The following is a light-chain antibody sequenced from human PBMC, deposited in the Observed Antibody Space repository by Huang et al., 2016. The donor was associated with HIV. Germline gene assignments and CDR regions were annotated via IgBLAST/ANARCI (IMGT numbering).Light chain of an antibody. V-gene: IGKV1-27*01. CDR3: QKYDSVPRT. CDR2: AAS. CDR1: QDINKY. J-gene: IGKJ1*01. Sequence: DIQMTQYPSSLSASVGDRVTITCRASQDINKYLAWYQQKAGQVPKLLIYAASSLQSGVPSRFSGSGSGTDFTLTISSLQPEDVAIYYCQKYDSVPRTFGQGTKVEIK.